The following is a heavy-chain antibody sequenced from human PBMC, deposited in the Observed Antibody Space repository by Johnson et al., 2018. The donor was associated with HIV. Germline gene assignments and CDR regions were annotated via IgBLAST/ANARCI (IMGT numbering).Heavy chain of an antibody. D-gene: IGHD3-16*01. J-gene: IGHJ3*02. Sequence: VQLVEYGGGVVQPGRSLRLSCAASGFTFSSYWMSWVRQAPGKGLEWVANIKQDGSEKYYVDSVKGRFTISRDNAEKSLYLQMNSLRAEDTAVYYALLGQDGGGIWGQGTMVTVSS. CDR2: IKQDGSEK. CDR1: GFTFSSYW. V-gene: IGHV3-7*01. CDR3: LLGQDGGGI.